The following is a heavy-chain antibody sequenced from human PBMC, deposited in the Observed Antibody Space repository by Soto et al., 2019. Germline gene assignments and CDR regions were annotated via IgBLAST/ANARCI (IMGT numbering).Heavy chain of an antibody. CDR2: ISYDGSNK. CDR3: AKEGSSSSGSDY. V-gene: IGHV3-30*18. Sequence: QVQLVESGGGVVQPGRSLRLSCAASGFTFSSYGMHWVRQAPGKGLEWVAVISYDGSNKYYADSVKGRFTISRDNSKNTLYLQMNGLRAEDTAVYYCAKEGSSSSGSDYWGQGTLVTVSS. CDR1: GFTFSSYG. D-gene: IGHD6-6*01. J-gene: IGHJ4*02.